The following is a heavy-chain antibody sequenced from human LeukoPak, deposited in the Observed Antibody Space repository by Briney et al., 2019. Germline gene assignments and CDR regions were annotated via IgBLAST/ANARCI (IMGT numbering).Heavy chain of an antibody. V-gene: IGHV3-21*01. D-gene: IGHD2-2*01. CDR2: ISSSSSYI. CDR1: GFTFSSYS. CDR3: AREVEGAFDI. Sequence: GGSLRLSCAASGFTFSSYSMNWVRQAPGKGLEWVSSISSSSSYIYYADSVKGRFTISRDNAKNSLYLQMNSLRAEDTAVNYCAREVEGAFDIWGQGTMVTVSS. J-gene: IGHJ3*02.